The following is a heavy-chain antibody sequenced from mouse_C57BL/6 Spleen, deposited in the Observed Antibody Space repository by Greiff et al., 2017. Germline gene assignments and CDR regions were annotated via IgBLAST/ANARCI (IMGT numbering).Heavy chain of an antibody. V-gene: IGHV1-62-2*01. CDR2: FYPGRGSI. Sequence: VQLKQSGAELVKPGASVKLSCKASGYTFTEYTILWVKQRSGTGLVWSGWFYPGRGSIKYNEKFKDKATLTADKSSSTVYMEMIRLTSEDSAVYFCARHEDGLYHGFFAYWGQGTLVTVSA. J-gene: IGHJ3*01. CDR3: ARHEDGLYHGFFAY. D-gene: IGHD2-3*01. CDR1: GYTFTEYT.